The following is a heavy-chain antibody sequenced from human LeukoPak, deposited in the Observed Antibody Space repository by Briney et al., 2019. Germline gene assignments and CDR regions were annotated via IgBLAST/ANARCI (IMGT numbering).Heavy chain of an antibody. CDR1: GFTVSSNY. V-gene: IGHV3-23*01. J-gene: IGHJ3*02. Sequence: GGSLRLSCAASGFTVSSNYMSWVRQAPGKGLEWVSAISGSGGSTYYADSVKGRFTISRDNSKNTLYLQMNSLRAEDTAVYYCAKDQGGQPLDAFDIWGQGTMVTVSS. CDR2: ISGSGGST. CDR3: AKDQGGQPLDAFDI.